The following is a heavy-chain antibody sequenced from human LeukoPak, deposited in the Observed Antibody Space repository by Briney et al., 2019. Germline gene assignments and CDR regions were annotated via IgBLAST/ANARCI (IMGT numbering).Heavy chain of an antibody. J-gene: IGHJ3*02. Sequence: SETLSLTCTVSGGSISSYYWSWIRQPPGKGLEWVGFVFYSGSTNYNPSLKSRVTISVDTSKNQFSLKLSSVTAADTAVYYCARGPGYSSGWWANAFDIWGQGTMVTVSS. D-gene: IGHD6-19*01. CDR1: GGSISSYY. V-gene: IGHV4-59*08. CDR2: VFYSGST. CDR3: ARGPGYSSGWWANAFDI.